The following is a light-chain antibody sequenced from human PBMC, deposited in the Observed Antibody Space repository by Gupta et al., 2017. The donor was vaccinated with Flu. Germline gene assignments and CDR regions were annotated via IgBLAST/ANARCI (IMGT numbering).Light chain of an antibody. V-gene: IGKV3-11*01. CDR2: DAS. CDR1: QNVSSY. Sequence: ALTQFPATLSSSPGERATLSFRASQNVSSYLAWYQQKPGQSPRLLIYDASNRATGIPARLSGSGSGTDFTLTSSSLEPEDFAVYYGQQRSNWPPGITFGGGTKVEIK. J-gene: IGKJ4*01. CDR3: QQRSNWPPGIT.